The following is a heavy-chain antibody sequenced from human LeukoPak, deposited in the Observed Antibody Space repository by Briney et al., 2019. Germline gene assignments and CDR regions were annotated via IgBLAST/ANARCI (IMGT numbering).Heavy chain of an antibody. CDR3: ARVGNTAYWYFDL. J-gene: IGHJ2*01. CDR1: GGSIGSSSYY. D-gene: IGHD7-27*01. CDR2: INHSGST. V-gene: IGHV4-39*07. Sequence: TSETLSLTCTVSGGSIGSSSYYWGWIRQPPVKGLEWIREINHSGSTNYNPSLKSRVTISVDTSKNQFSLKLSSVTAADTSVYYCARVGNTAYWYFDLWGRGTLVTVSS.